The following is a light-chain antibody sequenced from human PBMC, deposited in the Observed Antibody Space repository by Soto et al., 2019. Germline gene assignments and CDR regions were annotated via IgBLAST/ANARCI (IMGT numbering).Light chain of an antibody. J-gene: IGKJ1*01. CDR3: QYHDPLPTWT. CDR1: QSVGSH. CDR2: AAS. Sequence: EIVLTQSPGTLSLSPGERATLSCRASQSVGSHLAWYQQTPGQAPRLLIYAASSRATGIPDRFSGSGSGTDFTLTITRLEPEDFAVYYCQYHDPLPTWTFGQGTKVDIK. V-gene: IGKV3-20*01.